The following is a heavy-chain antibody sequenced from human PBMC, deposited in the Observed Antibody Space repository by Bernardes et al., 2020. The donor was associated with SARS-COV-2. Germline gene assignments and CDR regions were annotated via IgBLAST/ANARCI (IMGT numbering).Heavy chain of an antibody. CDR3: ARGNPRVVPAASGTFDY. Sequence: ETLSLTCAVYGGSFSGYYWSWIRQPPGKGLEWIGEINHSGSTNYNPSLKSRVTISVDTSKNQFSLKLSSVTAADTAVYYCARGNPRVVPAASGTFDYWGQGTLVTVSS. V-gene: IGHV4-34*01. CDR1: GGSFSGYY. CDR2: INHSGST. D-gene: IGHD2-2*01. J-gene: IGHJ4*02.